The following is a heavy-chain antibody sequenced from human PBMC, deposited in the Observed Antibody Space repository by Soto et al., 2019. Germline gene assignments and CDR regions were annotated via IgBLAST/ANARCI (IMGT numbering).Heavy chain of an antibody. CDR2: IYDSGNT. D-gene: IGHD3-22*01. Sequence: PSETLSLTCTVSGASIGDSYWSWIRQPPGKGLEYIGYIYDSGNTNSKPSLESRVTMSVDTSKNQVSLKLTSVTAADTAVYYCTRGYDGSGYIAFDVWGQGIKVTVSS. CDR1: GASIGDSY. CDR3: TRGYDGSGYIAFDV. J-gene: IGHJ3*01. V-gene: IGHV4-59*01.